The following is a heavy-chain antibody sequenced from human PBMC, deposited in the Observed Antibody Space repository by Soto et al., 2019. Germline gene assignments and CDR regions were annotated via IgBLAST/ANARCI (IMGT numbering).Heavy chain of an antibody. D-gene: IGHD3-3*01. CDR2: INHSGST. Sequence: SETLSLTCAVYGGSFSGYYWSWIRQPPGKGLEWIGEINHSGSTNYNPSPKSRVTISVDTSKNQFSLKLSSVTAADTAVYYCAREPIFGVVSHFDPWGQGTLVTVSS. CDR1: GGSFSGYY. CDR3: AREPIFGVVSHFDP. V-gene: IGHV4-34*01. J-gene: IGHJ5*02.